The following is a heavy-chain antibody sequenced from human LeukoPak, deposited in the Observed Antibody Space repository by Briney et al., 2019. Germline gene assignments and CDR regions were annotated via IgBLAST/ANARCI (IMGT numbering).Heavy chain of an antibody. V-gene: IGHV5-51*01. Sequence: GESLKISCQASGYSFMTYWIGWVRQMPGKGLEWMAIIYPGDSDTKYSPSFQDQVTISADKSINTAYLHWRSLKASDTAMYYCARRAYCGGDCYTDYWGQGTLVTVSS. D-gene: IGHD2-21*02. CDR3: ARRAYCGGDCYTDY. CDR2: IYPGDSDT. CDR1: GYSFMTYW. J-gene: IGHJ4*02.